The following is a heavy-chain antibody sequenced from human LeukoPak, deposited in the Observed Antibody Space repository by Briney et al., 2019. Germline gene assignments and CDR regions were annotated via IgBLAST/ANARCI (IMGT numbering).Heavy chain of an antibody. CDR2: IKQDGSEK. Sequence: GGSLRLSCAASGFTFSSYWMSWVRQAPGKGLEWVANIKQDGSEKYYVDSVKGRFTISRDNAKNTLYLQMNSLRAEDTAVYYCARDREVYYDSSELDYWGQGTLVTVSS. CDR3: ARDREVYYDSSELDY. CDR1: GFTFSSYW. V-gene: IGHV3-7*01. D-gene: IGHD3-22*01. J-gene: IGHJ4*02.